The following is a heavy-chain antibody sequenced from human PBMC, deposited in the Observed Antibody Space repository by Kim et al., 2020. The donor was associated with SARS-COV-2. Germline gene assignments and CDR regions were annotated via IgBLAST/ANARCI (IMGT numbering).Heavy chain of an antibody. CDR1: GFTFSSYS. Sequence: GGSLRLSCAASGFTFSSYSMNWVRQAPGKGLEWVSYISSSSSTIYYADSVKGRFTISRDNAKNSLYLQMNSLRDEDTAVYYCARVRGILTPTDYFDYWGQRTLVTVS. CDR2: ISSSSSTI. V-gene: IGHV3-48*02. D-gene: IGHD3-10*01. J-gene: IGHJ4*02. CDR3: ARVRGILTPTDYFDY.